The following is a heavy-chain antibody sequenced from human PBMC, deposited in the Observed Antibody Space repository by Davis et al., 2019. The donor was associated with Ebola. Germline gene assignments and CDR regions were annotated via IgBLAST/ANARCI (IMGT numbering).Heavy chain of an antibody. CDR1: GFTFSGHW. V-gene: IGHV3-7*03. D-gene: IGHD4-11*01. CDR3: ARHHYMRIDY. Sequence: GESLKISCAASGFTFSGHWMTWVRQAPGKGLEWVANITQDGSEKNYVDSVKGRFTISRDNAKSSLYVYMNSLRGDDTAVYYCARHHYMRIDYWGQGSVVTVSS. J-gene: IGHJ4*02. CDR2: ITQDGSEK.